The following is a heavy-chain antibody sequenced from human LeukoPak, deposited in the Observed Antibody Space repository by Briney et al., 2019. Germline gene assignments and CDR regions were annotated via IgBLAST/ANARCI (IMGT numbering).Heavy chain of an antibody. CDR1: GGSFSGYY. CDR3: ARGLGLLNWFDP. D-gene: IGHD1-26*01. V-gene: IGHV4-34*01. CDR2: INHSGST. Sequence: SETLSLTCAVYGGSFSGYYWSWIRQPPGKGLEWIGEINHSGSTNYNPSLKSRVTISVDTSKNQFSLKLSSVTAADTAVCYCARGLGLLNWFDPWGQGTLVTVSS. J-gene: IGHJ5*02.